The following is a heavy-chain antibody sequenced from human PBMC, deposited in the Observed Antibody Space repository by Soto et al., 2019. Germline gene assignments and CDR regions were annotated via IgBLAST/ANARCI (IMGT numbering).Heavy chain of an antibody. CDR2: IYYSGST. CDR3: ARTVLGDYDPPYFDY. V-gene: IGHV4-59*01. J-gene: IGHJ4*02. D-gene: IGHD4-17*01. Sequence: PSETLSLTCTVSGGSISSYYWSWIRQPPGKGLEWIGYIYYSGSTNYNPSLKSRVTISVDTSKNQFSLKLSSVTAADTAVYYCARTVLGDYDPPYFDYWGQGTLVTVSS. CDR1: GGSISSYY.